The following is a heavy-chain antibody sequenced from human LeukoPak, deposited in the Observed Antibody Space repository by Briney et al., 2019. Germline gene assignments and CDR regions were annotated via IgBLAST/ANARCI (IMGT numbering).Heavy chain of an antibody. Sequence: GASLQISGEGSGYIFTSYWIGWGRRLPGKGLEGMGIIYPGDSDTRYSPSFQGQVTISADKSISTAYLQWSSLKASDTAMYYCARQGYSSSSSAFDIWGQGTMVTVSS. CDR3: ARQGYSSSSSAFDI. J-gene: IGHJ3*02. V-gene: IGHV5-51*01. D-gene: IGHD6-6*01. CDR2: IYPGDSDT. CDR1: GYIFTSYW.